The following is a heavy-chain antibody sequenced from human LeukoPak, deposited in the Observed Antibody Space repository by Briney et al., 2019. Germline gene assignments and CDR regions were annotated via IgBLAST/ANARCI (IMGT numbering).Heavy chain of an antibody. J-gene: IGHJ4*02. D-gene: IGHD2-2*01. V-gene: IGHV1-46*01. Sequence: GESLKISCKGSGYSFTSYWIGWVRQAPGQGLEWMGIINPSGGSTSYAQKFQGRVTMTRDMSASTVYMELSSLRSEDTAVYYCARLGYCSSTSCYLSSVFDYWGQGTLVTVSS. CDR2: INPSGGST. CDR3: ARLGYCSSTSCYLSSVFDY. CDR1: GYSFTSYW.